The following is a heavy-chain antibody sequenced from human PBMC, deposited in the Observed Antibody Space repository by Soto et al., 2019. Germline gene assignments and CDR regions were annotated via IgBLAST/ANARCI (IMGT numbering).Heavy chain of an antibody. Sequence: PSETLSLTCPFSGFSISSYFWSWLRQSPGKGLEWIGYIAYSGSTDYNPSLKSRVAISLDTSNNQFSLKVNSVTAADTAVYYCARSIYTSSSHPYYLDYWGQGTLVTVSS. J-gene: IGHJ4*02. CDR1: GFSISSYF. CDR3: ARSIYTSSSHPYYLDY. D-gene: IGHD3-3*02. V-gene: IGHV4-59*01. CDR2: IAYSGST.